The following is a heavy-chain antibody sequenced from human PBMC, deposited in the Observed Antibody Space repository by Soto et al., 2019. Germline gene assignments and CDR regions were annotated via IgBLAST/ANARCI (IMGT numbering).Heavy chain of an antibody. D-gene: IGHD6-19*01. J-gene: IGHJ3*02. CDR1: GYTFTSYG. Sequence: ASVKVSCKASGYTFTSYGISWVRQAPGQGLEWMGWISAYNGNTNYAQKLQGRATMTTDTSTSTAYMELRSLRSDDTAVYYCARAGYSSGWYDAFDIWGQGTMVTVSS. V-gene: IGHV1-18*01. CDR2: ISAYNGNT. CDR3: ARAGYSSGWYDAFDI.